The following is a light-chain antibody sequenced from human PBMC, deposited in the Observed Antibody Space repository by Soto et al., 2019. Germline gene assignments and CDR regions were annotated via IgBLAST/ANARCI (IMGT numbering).Light chain of an antibody. CDR3: QQYNSSCT. CDR2: KAS. V-gene: IGKV1-5*03. Sequence: DIQMTQSPSTLSASVGDRVTITCRASQSISSWLAWYQQKPGKAPKLLIYKASSLESGVPSRFSGSGSRTEFTLPISSLQPDDFATYYCQQYNSSCTFGQGTKV. J-gene: IGKJ1*01. CDR1: QSISSW.